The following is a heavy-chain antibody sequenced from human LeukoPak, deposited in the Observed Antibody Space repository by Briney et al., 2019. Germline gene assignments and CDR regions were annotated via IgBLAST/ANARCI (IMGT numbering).Heavy chain of an antibody. V-gene: IGHV3-74*01. Sequence: GGSLRLSCAASGFTFSSYWMHWVRQAPGKGLVWVSRINSDGISTSYADSVKGRFTISRDNAKNTLYLQMNSLRADDTAVYYCAKSPTMVRGGIDYWGQGTLVTVSS. D-gene: IGHD3-10*01. CDR1: GFTFSSYW. J-gene: IGHJ4*02. CDR3: AKSPTMVRGGIDY. CDR2: INSDGIST.